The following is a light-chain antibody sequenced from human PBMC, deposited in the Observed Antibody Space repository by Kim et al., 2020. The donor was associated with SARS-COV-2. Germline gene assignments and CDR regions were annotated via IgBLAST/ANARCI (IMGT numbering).Light chain of an antibody. CDR1: QSIRSN. V-gene: IGKV3-15*01. CDR2: DAS. CDR3: QQYNNWPRT. J-gene: IGKJ1*01. Sequence: VMTQSPATLSVSPGERVTLSCTASQSIRSNLAWYQQRPGQAPRLLISDASTRATGIPDRFSGGGSGTDFTLTISSLQSEDFAVYYCQQYNNWPRTFGQGTKVDIK.